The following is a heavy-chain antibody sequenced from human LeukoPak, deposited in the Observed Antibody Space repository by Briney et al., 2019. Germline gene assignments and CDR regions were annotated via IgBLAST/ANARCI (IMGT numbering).Heavy chain of an antibody. CDR2: IYHIVST. Sequence: SETLSLTCAVYGGSFRVYYWSCIRQPPGKGLWWGGEIYHIVSTNYSPSLKSRVTISVDTSKNQFSLKLSSVTAADTAVYYCARGAARPSYYFDYWGQGTLVTVSS. CDR3: ARGAARPSYYFDY. D-gene: IGHD6-6*01. J-gene: IGHJ4*02. CDR1: GGSFRVYY. V-gene: IGHV4-34*01.